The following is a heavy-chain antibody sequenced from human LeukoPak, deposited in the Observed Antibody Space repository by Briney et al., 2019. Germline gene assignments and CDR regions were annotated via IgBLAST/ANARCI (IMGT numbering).Heavy chain of an antibody. V-gene: IGHV3-33*08. CDR3: ARENYGGNDRNFDY. Sequence: PGGSLRLSCAASGLTFSDSYMTWIRQAPGKGLEWVAVIWYDGSNKYYADSVKGRFTISRDNSKNTLYLQMNSLRAEDTAVYYCARENYGGNDRNFDYWGQGTLVTVSS. CDR1: GLTFSDSY. D-gene: IGHD4-23*01. CDR2: IWYDGSNK. J-gene: IGHJ4*02.